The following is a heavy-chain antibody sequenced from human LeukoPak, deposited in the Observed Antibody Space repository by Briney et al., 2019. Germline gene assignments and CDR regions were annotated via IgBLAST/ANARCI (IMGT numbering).Heavy chain of an antibody. CDR1: GFTFSSYG. Sequence: GGTLRLSCAASGFTFSSYGMSWVRQAPGKGLEWVSAISGSGGSTYYAHSVKGRFTISRDNSKNTLYLQMNSLRAGDTAVYYCAKLLYYYDSSQPYWGQGTLVTVSS. CDR3: AKLLYYYDSSQPY. D-gene: IGHD3-22*01. V-gene: IGHV3-23*01. J-gene: IGHJ4*02. CDR2: ISGSGGST.